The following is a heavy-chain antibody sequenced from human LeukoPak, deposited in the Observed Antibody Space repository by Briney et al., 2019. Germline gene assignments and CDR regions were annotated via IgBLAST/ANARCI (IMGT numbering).Heavy chain of an antibody. Sequence: SETLSLTCTVSGGSMSSYYWSWIRQPPGKGLEWIGYIYYSGSTNNNPSLKSRVTISVDTSKNQFSLKLRSVTAAYTAVYYCARHSRTNYNYLDYWGQGTLVTVSS. CDR3: ARHSRTNYNYLDY. CDR1: GGSMSSYY. J-gene: IGHJ4*02. V-gene: IGHV4-59*08. CDR2: IYYSGST. D-gene: IGHD4/OR15-4a*01.